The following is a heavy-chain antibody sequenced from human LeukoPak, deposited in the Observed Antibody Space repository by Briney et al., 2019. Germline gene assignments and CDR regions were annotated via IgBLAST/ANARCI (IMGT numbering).Heavy chain of an antibody. CDR1: GFTFSSYA. CDR2: ISGSGGST. Sequence: PGGSLRLSCAASGFTFSSYAMNWVRQAPGKGLEWVSAISGSGGSTYYADSVKGRFTISRDNSKNTLYLQMNSLRAEDTAVYYCAKPSSSWYSSTPYYFDYWGQGTLVTVSS. V-gene: IGHV3-23*01. D-gene: IGHD6-13*01. J-gene: IGHJ4*02. CDR3: AKPSSSWYSSTPYYFDY.